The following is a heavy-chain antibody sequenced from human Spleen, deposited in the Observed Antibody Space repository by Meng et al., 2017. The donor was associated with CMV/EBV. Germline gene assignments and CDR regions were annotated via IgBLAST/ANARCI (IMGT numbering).Heavy chain of an antibody. D-gene: IGHD2-2*01. J-gene: IGHJ5*02. CDR1: GGSISSSSHY. V-gene: IGHV4-39*07. CDR3: ARDEGVVEVPVANGGFDP. Sequence: GSLRLSCSVSGGSISSSSHYWGWIRQPPGKGLEWIGRIYYSGSTYYNPSLKSRVTISVDTSKNQFSLELSSVTAADTAVYYCARDEGVVEVPVANGGFDPWGQGTLVTVSS. CDR2: IYYSGST.